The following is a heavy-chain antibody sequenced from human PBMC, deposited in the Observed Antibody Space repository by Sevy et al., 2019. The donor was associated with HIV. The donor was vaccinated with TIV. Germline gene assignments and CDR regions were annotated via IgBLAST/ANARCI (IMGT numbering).Heavy chain of an antibody. V-gene: IGHV1-58*01. J-gene: IGHJ3*02. D-gene: IGHD6-13*01. CDR1: GFTFTSSA. CDR2: IVVGSGNT. CDR3: AADRVAAAGIGAFDI. Sequence: ATVKVSCKASGFTFTSSAVQWVRQARRQRLERIAWIVVGSGNTNYAQKFQERVTITRDMSTSTAYMELSSLRSEDTAVYYCAADRVAAAGIGAFDIWGQGTMVTVSS.